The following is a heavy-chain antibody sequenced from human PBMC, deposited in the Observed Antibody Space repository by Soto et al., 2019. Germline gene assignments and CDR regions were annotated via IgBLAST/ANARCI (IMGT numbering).Heavy chain of an antibody. CDR2: ISPMFGAA. V-gene: IGHV1-69*19. J-gene: IGHJ4*02. Sequence: QVQLVQSGAEMKKPGSSVKVSCQSSGGTFNTYAMNWVRQAPGQGPEWMGDISPMFGAANYAPKFQGRVTITADESTGTSYMHLSSLTSEDTALYFCAREVQVHTPAFVYWGQGTLVNVSS. D-gene: IGHD3-10*01. CDR1: GGTFNTYA. CDR3: AREVQVHTPAFVY.